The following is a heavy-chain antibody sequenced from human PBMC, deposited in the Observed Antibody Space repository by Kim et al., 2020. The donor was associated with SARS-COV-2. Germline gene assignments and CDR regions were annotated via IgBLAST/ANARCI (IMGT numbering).Heavy chain of an antibody. CDR2: IYPGDSDT. V-gene: IGHV5-51*01. CDR3: ARQTDGTNWFDS. Sequence: GESLKISCKGSGYSFPSYWIGWVRQMPGKGLEWMGIIYPGDSDTRYSPSFQGQVTISTDKSISTAYLQWSSLKSSDTAIYYCARQTDGTNWFDSWGEGTLVTVSS. CDR1: GYSFPSYW. J-gene: IGHJ5*01.